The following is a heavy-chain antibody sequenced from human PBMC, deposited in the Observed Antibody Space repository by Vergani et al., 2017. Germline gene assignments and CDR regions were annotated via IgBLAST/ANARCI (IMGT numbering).Heavy chain of an antibody. CDR2: VYVSANTYTIAST. Sequence: QVQLQESGPGLVKPTETVSLTCTVSGGSISSGSYYWSWIRQSAGKGLEWIGRVYVSANTYTIASTNYNPSLKGRVTMSVDTSKNQFSLKLSSVTAADTAVYYCAREYSSSVGFLAYWGQGTLVTVSS. V-gene: IGHV4-61*02. D-gene: IGHD6-6*01. J-gene: IGHJ4*02. CDR3: AREYSSSVGFLAY. CDR1: GGSISSGSYY.